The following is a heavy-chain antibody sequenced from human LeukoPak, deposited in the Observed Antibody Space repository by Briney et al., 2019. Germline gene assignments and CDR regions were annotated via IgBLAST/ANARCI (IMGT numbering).Heavy chain of an antibody. V-gene: IGHV1-24*01. Sequence: ASVKVSCKVSGYSLTELSIHWVRQAPGKGLEWMGGIDPEDGETLYAQNLQGRVTMTEDTSTDTAYMELSSLRSEDTAVYYCATSSVVVVAATLYYWGQGTLVTVSS. D-gene: IGHD2-15*01. J-gene: IGHJ4*02. CDR1: GYSLTELS. CDR2: IDPEDGET. CDR3: ATSSVVVVAATLYY.